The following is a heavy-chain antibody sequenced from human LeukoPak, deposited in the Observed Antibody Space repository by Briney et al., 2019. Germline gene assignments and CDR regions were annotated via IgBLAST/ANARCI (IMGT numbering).Heavy chain of an antibody. V-gene: IGHV4-39*07. CDR2: IYYSGST. CDR3: ARSSGPYDSSGYHFDY. Sequence: SETLSLTCTVSGGSISSSSYYWGWIRQPPGKGLEWIGSIYYSGSTYYNPSLKSRVTISVDTSKNQFSLKLSSVTAADTAVYYCARSSGPYDSSGYHFDYWGQGTLVTVSS. CDR1: GGSISSSSYY. D-gene: IGHD3-22*01. J-gene: IGHJ4*02.